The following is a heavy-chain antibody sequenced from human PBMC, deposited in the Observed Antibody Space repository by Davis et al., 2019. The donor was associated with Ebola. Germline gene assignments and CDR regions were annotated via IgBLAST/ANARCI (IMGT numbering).Heavy chain of an antibody. CDR1: GGSITSYY. Sequence: PSETLSLTCSVSGGSITSYYWTWIRQPAGKGLEWIGHIYNSGSTNYNPSLKSRVTISVDTSKNHFSLKVTSVTAADTAVYYCATNTTSAGFDLWGQGTQVSVSS. J-gene: IGHJ5*02. D-gene: IGHD1-14*01. V-gene: IGHV4-4*07. CDR3: ATNTTSAGFDL. CDR2: IYNSGST.